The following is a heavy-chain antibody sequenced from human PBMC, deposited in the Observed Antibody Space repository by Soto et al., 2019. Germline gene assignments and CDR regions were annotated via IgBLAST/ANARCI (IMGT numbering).Heavy chain of an antibody. D-gene: IGHD5-12*01. CDR1: AGTFSSYA. CDR2: IIPIFGTE. CDR3: ARLAYDWNEL. Sequence: QVQLVQSGAEAKKPGSSVKVSCKASAGTFSSYAISWVRQAPGQGLEWMGGIIPIFGTENYAQKFQGRVKITADESTSTAYLELSSLRSEDTAVYYCARLAYDWNELWGQGTLVTVSS. J-gene: IGHJ4*02. V-gene: IGHV1-69*01.